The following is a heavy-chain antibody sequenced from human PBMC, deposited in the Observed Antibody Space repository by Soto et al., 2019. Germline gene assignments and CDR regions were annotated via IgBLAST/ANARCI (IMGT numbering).Heavy chain of an antibody. CDR2: IWYDGSNK. D-gene: IGHD3-10*02. V-gene: IGHV3-33*01. Sequence: QVQLVESGGGVVQPGRSLRLSCAASGFTFRNYGMHWVRQAPGKGLEWLAVIWYDGSNKYYADSVKGRFTISSDNSKNTLYLEMNSLRDEDTAVYCCARDVRSRRYDLWGQGTLVIVSS. CDR3: ARDVRSRRYDL. J-gene: IGHJ5*02. CDR1: GFTFRNYG.